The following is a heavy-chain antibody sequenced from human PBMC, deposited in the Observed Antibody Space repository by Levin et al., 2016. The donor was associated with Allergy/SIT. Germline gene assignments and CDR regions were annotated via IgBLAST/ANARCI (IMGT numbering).Heavy chain of an antibody. V-gene: IGHV1-18*01. CDR2: ISAYNGNT. CDR3: AREWLQAFPYYYYYYGMDV. Sequence: WVRQAPGQGLEWMGWISAYNGNTNYAQKLQGRVTMTTDTSTSTAYMELRSLRSDDTAVYYCAREWLQAFPYYYYYYGMDVWGQGTTVTVSS. J-gene: IGHJ6*02. D-gene: IGHD5-24*01.